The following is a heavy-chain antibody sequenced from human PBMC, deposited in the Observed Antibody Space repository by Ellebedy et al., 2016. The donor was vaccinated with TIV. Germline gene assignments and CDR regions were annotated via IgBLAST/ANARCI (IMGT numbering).Heavy chain of an antibody. CDR2: ISNDGKNG. CDR1: GFTFDAYG. Sequence: GESLKISXAASGFTFDAYGIHWVRQAPGKGLEWVAVISNDGKNGYYADSVKGRFTISRDNSKNTVQLQMSSLRPEDTAIYYCAKARPGPFDYWGQGTLVTVSS. J-gene: IGHJ4*02. CDR3: AKARPGPFDY. V-gene: IGHV3-30*18.